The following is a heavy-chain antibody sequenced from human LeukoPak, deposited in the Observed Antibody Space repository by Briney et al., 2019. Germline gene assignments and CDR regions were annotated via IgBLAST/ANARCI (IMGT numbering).Heavy chain of an antibody. V-gene: IGHV1-18*01. J-gene: IGHJ4*02. CDR2: MSAYNGYT. Sequence: ASVKVSCKASGYTFTSYDITWVRQAPGQGLEWMGWMSAYNGYTNSAQKLQGRVTMTTDTSTSTAYMELRSLRSDDTAVYYCAREGIYDSSGHFDYWGQGTLVTVSS. D-gene: IGHD3-22*01. CDR3: AREGIYDSSGHFDY. CDR1: GYTFTSYD.